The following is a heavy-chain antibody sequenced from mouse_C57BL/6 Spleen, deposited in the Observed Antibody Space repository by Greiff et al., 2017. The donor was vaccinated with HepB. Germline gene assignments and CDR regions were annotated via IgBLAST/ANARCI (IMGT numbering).Heavy chain of an antibody. CDR2: ISSGSSTI. Sequence: EVKLVESGGGLVKPGGSLKLSCAASGFTFSDYGMHWVRQAPEKGLEWVAYISSGSSTIYYADTVKGRFTISRDNAKNTLFLQMTSLRSEDTAMYYCARDRRGFAYWGQGTLVTVSA. V-gene: IGHV5-17*01. CDR1: GFTFSDYG. CDR3: ARDRRGFAY. J-gene: IGHJ3*01.